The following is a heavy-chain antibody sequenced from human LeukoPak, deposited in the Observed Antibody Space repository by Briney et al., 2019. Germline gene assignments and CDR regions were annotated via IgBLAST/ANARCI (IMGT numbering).Heavy chain of an antibody. J-gene: IGHJ4*02. Sequence: GGSLRLSCAASGFTFSTYAMTWVRQPPGKGLEFVSSITGSGSRTYYADSVKGRFTISRDSSKNTLFLQMNSLRADDTAVYYCAARPVADNPAPFDYWGQGTLVTVSS. CDR3: AARPVADNPAPFDY. CDR1: GFTFSTYA. V-gene: IGHV3-23*01. CDR2: ITGSGSRT. D-gene: IGHD6-19*01.